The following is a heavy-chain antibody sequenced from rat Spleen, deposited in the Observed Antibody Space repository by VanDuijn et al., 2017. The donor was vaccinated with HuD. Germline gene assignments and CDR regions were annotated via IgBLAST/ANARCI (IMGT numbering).Heavy chain of an antibody. CDR3: ATEADFGYNYHHY. Sequence: EVQLQESGPGLVKPSQSLSLTCSVTGYSITSNYWAWIRKFPENKMEWMGYISYIGSTGYNPSLKSRISITRDTSNNQFFLQLKSVTTEDTATCHCATEADFGYNYHHYWGQGVMVTVSS. J-gene: IGHJ2*01. CDR2: ISYIGST. CDR1: GYSITSNY. D-gene: IGHD1-9*01. V-gene: IGHV3-1*01.